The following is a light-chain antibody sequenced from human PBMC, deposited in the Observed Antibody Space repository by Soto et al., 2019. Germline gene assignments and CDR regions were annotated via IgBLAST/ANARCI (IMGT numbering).Light chain of an antibody. Sequence: AIRMTQSPSSFSASTGDRVTITCRASQGITSYLAWYQQKPGKAPRLLIYAASTLQSGVPSRFSGSGSGTELPLTLRCLQSEDFATYYCQQYYDYPRTFGQRTKVEIK. CDR2: AAS. J-gene: IGKJ1*01. V-gene: IGKV1-8*01. CDR1: QGITSY. CDR3: QQYYDYPRT.